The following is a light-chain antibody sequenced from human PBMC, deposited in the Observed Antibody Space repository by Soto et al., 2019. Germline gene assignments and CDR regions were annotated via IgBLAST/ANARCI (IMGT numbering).Light chain of an antibody. CDR2: DVS. CDR1: SSDAGGYNY. Sequence: QSSLTQPASVSGSPGQSITISCTGTSSDAGGYNYFSWYQQHPCKAPKLMIYDVSNRPSGVSNRFSGSTSGNTASLTISGLQAEDEADYYCSSYTSSSTPSYVCGTGTKVTVL. V-gene: IGLV2-14*01. J-gene: IGLJ1*01. CDR3: SSYTSSSTPSYV.